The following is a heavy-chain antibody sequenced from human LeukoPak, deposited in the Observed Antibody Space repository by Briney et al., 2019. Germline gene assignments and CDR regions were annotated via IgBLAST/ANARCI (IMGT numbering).Heavy chain of an antibody. CDR3: SRESGAFCPFGY. V-gene: IGHV4-4*02. J-gene: IGHJ4*02. CDR2: ISLTGRT. D-gene: IGHD1-26*01. CDR1: GGSISTTNW. Sequence: PSGTLSLTCVVSGGSISTTNWWSWFRQPPGKGLGGVGEISLTGRTNYNPSLNGRVTMSLDESSNQLSLNLTSVTAADPPIYYCSRESGAFCPFGYWGQGTLVIVPS.